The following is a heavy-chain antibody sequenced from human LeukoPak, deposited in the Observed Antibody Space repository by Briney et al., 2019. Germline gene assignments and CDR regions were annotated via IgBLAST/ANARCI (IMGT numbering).Heavy chain of an antibody. V-gene: IGHV4-38-2*02. CDR3: ARAPTFGYWFDP. Sequence: SETLSLTCTVSGYSISSGYYWGWIRQPPGQGLEWIGSIYHSGSTYYNPSPKSRVTISVDTSKNQFSLKLSSVTAADTAVYYCARAPTFGYWFDPWGQGTLVTVSS. D-gene: IGHD3-10*02. CDR2: IYHSGST. J-gene: IGHJ5*02. CDR1: GYSISSGYY.